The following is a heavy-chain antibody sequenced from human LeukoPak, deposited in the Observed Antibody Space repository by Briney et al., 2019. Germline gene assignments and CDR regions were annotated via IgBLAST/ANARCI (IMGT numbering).Heavy chain of an antibody. V-gene: IGHV5-51*01. CDR2: VYPGDSDT. CDR3: ARHITYYDFWSGPAGDRPNYYMDV. J-gene: IGHJ6*03. D-gene: IGHD3-3*01. Sequence: GEPLKIPCKGSAYSFTSYGIGWVRHIPRQGMEWMGTVYPGDSDTRYSPSFQGQVTISADKPISTAYLQWSSLKASDTAMYYCARHITYYDFWSGPAGDRPNYYMDVWGKGTTVTVSS. CDR1: AYSFTSYG.